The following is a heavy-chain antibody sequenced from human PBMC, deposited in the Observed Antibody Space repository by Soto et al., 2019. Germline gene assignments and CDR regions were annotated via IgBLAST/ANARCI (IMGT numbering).Heavy chain of an antibody. CDR1: GGIFGSHG. CDR2: FIPIFRTL. V-gene: IGHV1-69*01. Sequence: QVQLIQSEAEVKKPGSSVRVSCTASGGIFGSHGFSWVRQAPGQRLEWVGGFIPIFRTLTYTEKFQARVRTAAAESTNTVYLDLSSLTSEDTAVYYCVRDRRIYYSDPHDEFGASAYEVWGQGTMVSVSS. D-gene: IGHD3-22*01. CDR3: VRDRRIYYSDPHDEFGASAYEV. J-gene: IGHJ3*01.